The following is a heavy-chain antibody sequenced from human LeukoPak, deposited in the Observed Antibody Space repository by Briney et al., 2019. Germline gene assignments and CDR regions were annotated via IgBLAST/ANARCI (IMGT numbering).Heavy chain of an antibody. V-gene: IGHV4-39*01. Sequence: SETLSLTCTVSGGSISSSSYYWGWIRQPPGKGLEWIGSIYYSGSTYYNPSLKSRVTISVDTSKNQFSLKLSSVTAADTAVYYCASGPGSIVVVPAAPFNAFDIWGQGTMVTVSS. CDR2: IYYSGST. CDR1: GGSISSSSYY. J-gene: IGHJ3*02. CDR3: ASGPGSIVVVPAAPFNAFDI. D-gene: IGHD2-2*01.